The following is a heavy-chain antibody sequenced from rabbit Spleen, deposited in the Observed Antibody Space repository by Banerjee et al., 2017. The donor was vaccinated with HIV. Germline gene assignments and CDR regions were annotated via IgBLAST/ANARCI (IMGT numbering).Heavy chain of an antibody. CDR2: IYTGNAKT. J-gene: IGHJ4*01. Sequence: QEQLVESGGGLVQPEGSLTLTCTASGFSFSNKAVMCWVRQAPGKGLEWIGCIYTGNAKTYYATWAKGRFTISRTSSPTVTLQMTSLTVADTATYFCARDSGSGDYIDVFFSLWGPGTLVTVS. CDR1: GFSFSNKAV. D-gene: IGHD1-1*01. CDR3: ARDSGSGDYIDVFFSL. V-gene: IGHV1S45*01.